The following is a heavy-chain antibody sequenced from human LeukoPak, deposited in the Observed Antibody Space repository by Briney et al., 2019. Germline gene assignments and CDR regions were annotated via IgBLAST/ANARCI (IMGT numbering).Heavy chain of an antibody. CDR1: GFTFSSYW. V-gene: IGHV3-7*03. CDR2: IKRDGSEK. J-gene: IGHJ3*02. Sequence: GGSLRLSCAASGFTFSSYWMTWVRQAPGKGLEWVANIKRDGSEKHYVDSVKGRFTISRDNAKNSMFLQMNSLRAEDTAVYYCARDATFLARAFDIWGQGTLVTVSS. CDR3: ARDATFLARAFDI. D-gene: IGHD2/OR15-2a*01.